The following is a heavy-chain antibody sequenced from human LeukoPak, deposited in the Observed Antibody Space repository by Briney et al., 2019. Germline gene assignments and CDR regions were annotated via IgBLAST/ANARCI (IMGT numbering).Heavy chain of an antibody. CDR3: VRSGPEASNYYYYMDV. V-gene: IGHV1-69*05. Sequence: GASVKVSCKASGGTFNSYAISWVRQAPGQGLEWMGGIIPIFGTANYAQRFQGKVTITTDESMSTAYMELSGLRSEDTAVYYCVRSGPEASNYYYYMDVWGIGPKVNVSS. D-gene: IGHD2-21*01. J-gene: IGHJ6*03. CDR2: IIPIFGTA. CDR1: GGTFNSYA.